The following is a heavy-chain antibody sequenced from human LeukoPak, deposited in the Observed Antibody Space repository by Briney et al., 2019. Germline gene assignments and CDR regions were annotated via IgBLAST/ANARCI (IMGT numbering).Heavy chain of an antibody. CDR1: GGSISSYY. Sequence: PSETLSLTCTVSGGSISSYYWSWIRQPPGKGLEWIGYIYYSGSTYYNPSLKSRVTISVDTSKNQFSLKLSSVTAADTAVYYCATLRFLESEDAFDIWGQGTMVTVSS. V-gene: IGHV4-59*04. CDR2: IYYSGST. J-gene: IGHJ3*02. D-gene: IGHD3-3*01. CDR3: ATLRFLESEDAFDI.